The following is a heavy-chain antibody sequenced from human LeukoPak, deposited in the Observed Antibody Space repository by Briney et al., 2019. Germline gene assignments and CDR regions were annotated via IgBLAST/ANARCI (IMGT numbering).Heavy chain of an antibody. J-gene: IGHJ5*02. CDR1: GFTFSSYA. V-gene: IGHV3-74*01. Sequence: GGSLRLSCAASGFTFSSYAMSWVRQAPGKGLVWVSRINSDGRSTSYADSVKGRFTISRDNAKNSLYLQMNSLRAEDTAMYYCARDGWFGDYNWFDPWGQGTLVTVSS. CDR3: ARDGWFGDYNWFDP. CDR2: INSDGRST. D-gene: IGHD3-10*01.